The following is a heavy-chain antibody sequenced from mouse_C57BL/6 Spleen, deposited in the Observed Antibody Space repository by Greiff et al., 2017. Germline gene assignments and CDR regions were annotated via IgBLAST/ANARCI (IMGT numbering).Heavy chain of an antibody. CDR1: GYTFTSYW. CDR2: IYPGSGST. Sequence: VQLQQSGAELVKPGASVKMSCKASGYTFTSYWITWVKQRPGQGLEWIGDIYPGSGSTNYNEKFKSKATLTVATSSSTAYLQLSSLTSEDSAVYYCASTTVVAYYFDYWGQGTTLTVSS. CDR3: ASTTVVAYYFDY. D-gene: IGHD1-1*01. V-gene: IGHV1-55*01. J-gene: IGHJ2*01.